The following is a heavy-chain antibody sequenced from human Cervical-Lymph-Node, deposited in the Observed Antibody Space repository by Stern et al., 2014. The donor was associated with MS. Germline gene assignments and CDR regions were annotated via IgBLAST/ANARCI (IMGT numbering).Heavy chain of an antibody. J-gene: IGHJ4*02. CDR2: INQRGGS. CDR3: ARGRRKIY. V-gene: IGHV4-34*01. CDR1: GGSFSGYN. Sequence: HVQLQQWGAGLLKTSETLSLTCAVYGGSFSGYNWNWIRQPPGKGLEWIGEINQRGGSNYNPSFKSRVTTSIDTSKNQFFLELISVSAADTAVYYCARGRRKIYWGQGTQVTVSS.